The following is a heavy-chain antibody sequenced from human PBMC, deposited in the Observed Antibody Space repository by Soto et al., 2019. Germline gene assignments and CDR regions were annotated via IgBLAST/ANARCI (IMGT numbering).Heavy chain of an antibody. CDR3: ATEGKDDSVKGGFDN. J-gene: IGHJ4*02. V-gene: IGHV3-33*01. CDR2: IWYDGSNK. Sequence: QVQLVESGGGVVQPGRSLRLSCAASGFRLSSYGMNWVRQSPGKGLEWVAVIWYDGSNKFYGNSVKGRFTISRDNSRNTLYLQMNSLRDEDTAVYYCATEGKDDSVKGGFDNWGQGTVVTVSS. D-gene: IGHD3-22*01. CDR1: GFRLSSYG.